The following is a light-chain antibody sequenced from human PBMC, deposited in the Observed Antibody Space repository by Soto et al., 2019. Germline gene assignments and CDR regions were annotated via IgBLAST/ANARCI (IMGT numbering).Light chain of an antibody. J-gene: IGLJ3*02. V-gene: IGLV1-44*01. CDR1: TSNIGSNT. CDR2: SND. Sequence: QSALTQPPSASGTPGQRVTISCSGTTSNIGSNTVSWYQHLPGTAPKLLIYSNDQRPSGVPDRFSGSKSGTSASLAISGLQSEDEADYYCAIWDLSLSAWVFGGGTKVTVL. CDR3: AIWDLSLSAWV.